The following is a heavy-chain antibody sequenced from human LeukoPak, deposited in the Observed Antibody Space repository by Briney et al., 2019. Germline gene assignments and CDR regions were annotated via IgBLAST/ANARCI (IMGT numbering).Heavy chain of an antibody. J-gene: IGHJ5*01. CDR3: ARERIDSFDS. CDR2: TYYRSKWFN. CDR1: GDTVSSTIGA. Sequence: LQTLSLTCAISGDTVSSTIGAWNWIRQSPSRGLEWLGRTYYRSKWFNDYAVSVKSRLTFSPDTSKNQVYLQLNSVIPEDTAVYYCARERIDSFDSWGQGTLVSVSS. V-gene: IGHV6-1*01. D-gene: IGHD3-16*02.